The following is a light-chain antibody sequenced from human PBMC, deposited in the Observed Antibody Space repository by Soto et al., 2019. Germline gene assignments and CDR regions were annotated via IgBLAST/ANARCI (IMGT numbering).Light chain of an antibody. Sequence: EILLTQSPATLAVSPGEGATLSCRASQSVRDNLAWYQQKPGQAPRLLIYRASTRATGVPARFSGSGSGTEFTLPISSLQSEDVSVYFCQHYNFWPHTFGQGTKLEIK. CDR1: QSVRDN. CDR2: RAS. V-gene: IGKV3-15*01. CDR3: QHYNFWPHT. J-gene: IGKJ2*01.